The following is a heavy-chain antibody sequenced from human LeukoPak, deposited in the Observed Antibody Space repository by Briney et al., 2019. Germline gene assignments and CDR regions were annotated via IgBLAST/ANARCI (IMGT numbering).Heavy chain of an antibody. CDR2: IYTSGNT. Sequence: SETLSLTCNVSGGSIGSYYWSWIRQPAGKGLEWIGRIYTSGNTDYNPSLKSRVTMSVATSKNQFSLKLSSVTAADTAVYYCAREIGPRQLHLWGSAFDYWGQGTLVTVSS. D-gene: IGHD5-18*01. V-gene: IGHV4-4*07. J-gene: IGHJ4*02. CDR1: GGSIGSYY. CDR3: AREIGPRQLHLWGSAFDY.